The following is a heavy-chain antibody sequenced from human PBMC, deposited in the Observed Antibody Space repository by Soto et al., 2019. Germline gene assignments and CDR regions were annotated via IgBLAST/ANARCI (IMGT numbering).Heavy chain of an antibody. Sequence: SRPTLVNPTKTLTLTCTFSGFSLITNGVCVGCIRQPPGKALEWLALIYWNDDKRYSPSLKSRLTITNDTSKNQVVLTMTNMDPVDTATYYCAHSRSLYGYEYWGQGTLVTVSS. CDR1: GFSLITNGVC. J-gene: IGHJ4*02. CDR2: IYWNDDK. V-gene: IGHV2-5*01. CDR3: AHSRSLYGYEY. D-gene: IGHD3-16*02.